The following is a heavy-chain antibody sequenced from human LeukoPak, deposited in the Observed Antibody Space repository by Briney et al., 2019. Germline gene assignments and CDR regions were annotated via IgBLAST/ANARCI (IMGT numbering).Heavy chain of an antibody. CDR2: ISYDGSNK. CDR3: ARGGYEA. Sequence: PGRSLRLSCAASGFTFSSYAMHWVRQAPGKGLEWVAVISYDGSNKYYADSVKGRFTISRDNSKNTLYLQMNSLRAEDTAVYYCARGGYEAWGQGTLVTVSS. V-gene: IGHV3-30*04. D-gene: IGHD5-12*01. CDR1: GFTFSSYA. J-gene: IGHJ4*02.